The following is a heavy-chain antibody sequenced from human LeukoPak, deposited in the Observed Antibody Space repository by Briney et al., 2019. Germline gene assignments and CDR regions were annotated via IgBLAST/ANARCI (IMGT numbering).Heavy chain of an antibody. CDR1: GYTFTGYY. CDR3: ARRPTVTTFDPFDY. CDR2: INPNSGGT. Sequence: EASVKVSCKASGYTFTGYYMHWVRQAPGQGLEWMGWINPNSGGTNYAQKFQGRVTMTRDTSISTAYMELSRLRSDDTAVYYCARRPTVTTFDPFDYWGQGTLVTVSS. J-gene: IGHJ4*02. V-gene: IGHV1-2*02. D-gene: IGHD4-17*01.